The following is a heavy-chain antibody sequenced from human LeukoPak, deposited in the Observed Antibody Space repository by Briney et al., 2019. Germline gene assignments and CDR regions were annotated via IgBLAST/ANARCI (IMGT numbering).Heavy chain of an antibody. CDR3: AREAYGSSWLNWFDP. D-gene: IGHD6-13*01. J-gene: IGHJ5*02. CDR2: IKQDGSEK. V-gene: IGHV3-7*01. CDR1: GFTFSSYW. Sequence: GGSLRLSCAASGFTFSSYWMSWVRQAPGKGLEWVANIKQDGSEKYYVDSVKGRFTISRDNAKNSLYLQMNSLRAEDTAVYYCAREAYGSSWLNWFDPWGQGTLVTVSS.